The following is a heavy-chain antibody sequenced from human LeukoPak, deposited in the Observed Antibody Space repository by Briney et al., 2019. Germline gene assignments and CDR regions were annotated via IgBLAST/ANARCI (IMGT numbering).Heavy chain of an antibody. D-gene: IGHD3-3*01. CDR1: GGSFSGYY. V-gene: IGHV4-34*01. CDR2: INHSGST. CDR3: ARDRISAFDI. Sequence: SETLSLTCAVYGGSFSGYYWSWIRQPPGKGLEWIGEINHSGSTNYNPSLKSRVTISVDTSKNQFSLKLSSVTAADTAVYYCARDRISAFDIWGQGTMVTVSS. J-gene: IGHJ3*02.